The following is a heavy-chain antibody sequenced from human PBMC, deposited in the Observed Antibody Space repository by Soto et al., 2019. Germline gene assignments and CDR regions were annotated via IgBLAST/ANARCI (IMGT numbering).Heavy chain of an antibody. J-gene: IGHJ6*02. D-gene: IGHD6-13*01. CDR2: IYPGDSDT. V-gene: IGHV5-51*01. CDR3: ARTSAAGKYYYGMDV. CDR1: GYSFXSYW. Sequence: GESLKISCKGSGYSFXSYWFGWVRQMPGKGLERMGIIYPGDSDTRYSPSFQGQVTISADKSISTAYLQWSSLKASDTAMYYCARTSAAGKYYYGMDVWGQGTTVTVSS.